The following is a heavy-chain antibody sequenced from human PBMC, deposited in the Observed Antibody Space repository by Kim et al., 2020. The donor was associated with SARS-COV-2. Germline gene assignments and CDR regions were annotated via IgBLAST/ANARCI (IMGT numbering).Heavy chain of an antibody. CDR2: ISYDGSNK. CDR1: GFTFSSYG. D-gene: IGHD3-9*01. V-gene: IGHV3-33*05. Sequence: GGSLRLSCAASGFTFSSYGMHWVRQAPGKGLEWVAVISYDGSNKYYADSVKGRFTISRDNSKNTLYLQMNSLRAEDTAVYYCARLLRYFDWVRGGVDYWGQGTLVTVSS. CDR3: ARLLRYFDWVRGGVDY. J-gene: IGHJ4*02.